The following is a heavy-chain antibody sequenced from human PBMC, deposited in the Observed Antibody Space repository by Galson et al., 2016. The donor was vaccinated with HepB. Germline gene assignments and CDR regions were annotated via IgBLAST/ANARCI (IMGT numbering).Heavy chain of an antibody. V-gene: IGHV3-7*03. Sequence: SLRLSCAGSGFIFSSYWMSWVRQAPGKGLEWVANIKQKGSEKFYVDSLKGRLTISRDNAKNSLFLQMNSLRADDTAVYYCARGRLTMVRGLNGYYFDLWGQGTLVTVSS. D-gene: IGHD3-10*01. CDR1: GFIFSSYW. CDR2: IKQKGSEK. CDR3: ARGRLTMVRGLNGYYFDL. J-gene: IGHJ4*02.